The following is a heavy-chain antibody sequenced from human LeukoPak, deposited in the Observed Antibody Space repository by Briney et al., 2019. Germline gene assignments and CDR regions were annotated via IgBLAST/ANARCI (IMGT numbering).Heavy chain of an antibody. Sequence: GGSLRLSCAASGFTFSSYSMNWVHQAPGKGLEWVSSISSSSSYIYYADSVKGRFTISRDNAKNSLYLQMNSLRAEDTAVYYCARDKGAARTYYFDYWGQGTLVTVSS. CDR3: ARDKGAARTYYFDY. D-gene: IGHD6-6*01. CDR1: GFTFSSYS. V-gene: IGHV3-21*01. CDR2: ISSSSSYI. J-gene: IGHJ4*02.